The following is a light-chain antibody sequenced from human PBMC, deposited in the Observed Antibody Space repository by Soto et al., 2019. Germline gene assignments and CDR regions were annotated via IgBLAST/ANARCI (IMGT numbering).Light chain of an antibody. V-gene: IGKV3-15*01. CDR3: QQYNDCPPIT. Sequence: EVVMTQSPPTLSVSPGERATLSCRASQSVSSDLAWYQQKPGQAPRLLIYGASTRATDVPARFNCGGSGTVFTLTISSLQSEDVAIYYCQQYNDCPPITFGPGTKVDIK. CDR2: GAS. J-gene: IGKJ3*01. CDR1: QSVSSD.